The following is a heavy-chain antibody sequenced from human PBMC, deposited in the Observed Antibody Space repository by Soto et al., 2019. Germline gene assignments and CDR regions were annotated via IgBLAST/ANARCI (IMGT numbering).Heavy chain of an antibody. D-gene: IGHD3-22*01. CDR1: GNSFNNW. V-gene: IGHV5-51*01. CDR2: IYPGDSDT. J-gene: IGHJ4*02. CDR3: AMRSGDYESIFN. Sequence: GESLKISCKGLGNSFNNWIGWVRQMPGKGLEWVGIIYPGDSDTRYSPSFQGQVTISADTSISTAFLQWSNLKASDTATYFCAMRSGDYESIFNWGPGTLVTVSS.